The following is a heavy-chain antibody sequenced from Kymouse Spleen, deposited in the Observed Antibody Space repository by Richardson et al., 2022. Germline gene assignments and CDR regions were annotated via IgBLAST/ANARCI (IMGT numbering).Heavy chain of an antibody. CDR1: GFTFSSYG. V-gene: IGHV3-33*01. CDR3: ARDPIVATFYGMDV. Sequence: QVQLVESGGGVVQPGRSLRLSCAASGFTFSSYGMHWVRQAPGKGLEWVAVIWYDGSNKYYADSVKGRFTISRDNSKNTLYLQMNSLRAEDTAVYYCARDPIVATFYGMDVWGQGTTVTVSS. CDR2: IWYDGSNK. D-gene: IGHD5-12*01. J-gene: IGHJ6*02.